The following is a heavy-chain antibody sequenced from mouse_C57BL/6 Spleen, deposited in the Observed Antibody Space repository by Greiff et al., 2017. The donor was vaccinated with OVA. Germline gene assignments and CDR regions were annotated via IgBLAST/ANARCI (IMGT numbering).Heavy chain of an antibody. CDR1: GYTFTSYW. CDR3: ARSYDYGPLYAMDY. D-gene: IGHD2-4*01. J-gene: IGHJ4*01. CDR2: IYPSDSET. Sequence: QVQLKQPGAELVRPGSSVKLSCKASGYTFTSYWMDWVKQRPGQGLEWIGNIYPSDSETHYNQKFKDKATLTVDKSSSTAYMQLSSLTSEDSAVYYCARSYDYGPLYAMDYWGQGTSVTVSS. V-gene: IGHV1-61*01.